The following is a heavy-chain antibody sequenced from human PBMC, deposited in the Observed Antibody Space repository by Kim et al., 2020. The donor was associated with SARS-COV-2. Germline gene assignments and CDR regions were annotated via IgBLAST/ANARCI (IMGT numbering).Heavy chain of an antibody. V-gene: IGHV3-74*01. CDR3: ARDAHVPAASYGMDV. D-gene: IGHD2-2*01. Sequence: GGSLRLSCAASGFTFSSYWMHWVRQAPGKGLVWVSRINSDGSSTSYADSVKGRFTISRDNAKNTLYLQMNSLRAEDTAVYYCARDAHVPAASYGMDVWGQGTTVTVSS. CDR1: GFTFSSYW. CDR2: INSDGSST. J-gene: IGHJ6*02.